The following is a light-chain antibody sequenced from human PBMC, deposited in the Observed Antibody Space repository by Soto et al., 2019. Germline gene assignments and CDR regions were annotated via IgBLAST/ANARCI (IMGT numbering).Light chain of an antibody. CDR2: DAS. J-gene: IGKJ5*01. CDR3: QQYDDLAIT. Sequence: DIQMTQSPSSLSASVGDRVTITCQASQDIDKFLNWYQQKPGKPPKLLIDDASNLATGVPSRYSGRGSGTDFTFTICSLQPEYVAAYYCQQYDDLAITFGQGTRLQIK. V-gene: IGKV1-33*01. CDR1: QDIDKF.